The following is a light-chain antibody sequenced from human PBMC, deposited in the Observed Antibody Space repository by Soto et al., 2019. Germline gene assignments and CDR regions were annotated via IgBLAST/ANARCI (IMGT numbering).Light chain of an antibody. CDR2: EVT. V-gene: IGLV2-14*01. CDR3: SSYTTSSSRI. Sequence: QSALTQPASVSGSPGQSITISCTGTSSDLAIYNYVSWYQQHPGKAPKLLIYEVTNRPFGVSNRFSGSKSGNTASLTIAGLQTEDEADYYCSSYTTSSSRIFGGGTKVTVL. J-gene: IGLJ2*01. CDR1: SSDLAIYNY.